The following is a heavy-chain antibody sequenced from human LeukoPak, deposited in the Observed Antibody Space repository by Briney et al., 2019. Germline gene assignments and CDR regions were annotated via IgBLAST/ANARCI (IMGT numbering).Heavy chain of an antibody. CDR1: GGTFSSYT. CDR3: ARWRSYCESSGFILFDL. D-gene: IGHD3-22*01. J-gene: IGHJ5*02. CDR2: IMPVLGKA. V-gene: IGHV1-69*02. Sequence: PRASVKVSCKASGGTFSSYTISWVRQAPGQGLEWMGSIMPVLGKAYYAQKVQGRVTITTDNSTSTAYMELSSLRSEDTAVYYCARWRSYCESSGFILFDLWGAGTLVTVSS.